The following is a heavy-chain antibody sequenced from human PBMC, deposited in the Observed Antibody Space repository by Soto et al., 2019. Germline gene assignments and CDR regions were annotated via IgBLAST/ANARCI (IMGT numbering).Heavy chain of an antibody. V-gene: IGHV1-69*02. D-gene: IGHD2-2*02. CDR2: IIPILGIA. CDR3: AMVYCSSTICYRDY. J-gene: IGHJ4*02. CDR1: GGTFSSYT. Sequence: QVQLVQSGAEVKKPGSSVKVSCKTSGGTFSSYTISWVRQAPGQGLEWMGRIIPILGIANYEQKFQGRVTITAEKSTSTAYMELSSLRSEDTAVYYCAMVYCSSTICYRDYWGQGTLVTVSS.